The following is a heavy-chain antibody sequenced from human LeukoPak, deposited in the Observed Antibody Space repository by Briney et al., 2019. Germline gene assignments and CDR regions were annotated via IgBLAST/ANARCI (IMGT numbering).Heavy chain of an antibody. CDR3: ARDHYYGSGDDYYYYYGMDV. CDR1: GGSDSSGSYY. D-gene: IGHD3-10*01. CDR2: IYYSGST. J-gene: IGHJ6*04. Sequence: SETLSLTCTVSGGSDSSGSYYWSWIRQPPGKGLEWIGYIYYSGSTNYNPSLKSRVTISVDTSKNQFSLKLSSVTAADTAVYYCARDHYYGSGDDYYYYYGMDVWGKGTTVTVSS. V-gene: IGHV4-61*01.